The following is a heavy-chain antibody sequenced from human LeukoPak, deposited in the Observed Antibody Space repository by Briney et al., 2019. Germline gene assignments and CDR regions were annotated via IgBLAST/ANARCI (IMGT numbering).Heavy chain of an antibody. CDR3: ATPRGYSYGYLDN. D-gene: IGHD5-18*01. J-gene: IGHJ4*02. CDR1: GGSVSSSSAY. CDR2: IYYSVNT. Sequence: SETLSLTCTVSGGSVSSSSAYWGWLRQAPGKGLEWIGSIYYSVNTYYNPSLKSRVTISVDTSKNQVFLNVSSVNAADTAVYYCATPRGYSYGYLDNWGQGTLVTVSS. V-gene: IGHV4-39*01.